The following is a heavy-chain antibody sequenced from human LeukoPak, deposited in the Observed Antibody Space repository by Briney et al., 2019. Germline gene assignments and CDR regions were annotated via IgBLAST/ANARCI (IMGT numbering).Heavy chain of an antibody. CDR3: ARSNRADGHDYGDYVFY. Sequence: PSETLSVTCAVSGASVSSDGFWWNWVRQPPGKGLEWIGQIGYSGTTNYKPSLKSRVTMSVDTSKNQFSLKLSSVTAADTAVYYCARSNRADGHDYGDYVFYWGQGTLVTVSS. J-gene: IGHJ4*02. CDR2: IGYSGTT. V-gene: IGHV4-61*08. CDR1: GASVSSDGFW. D-gene: IGHD4-17*01.